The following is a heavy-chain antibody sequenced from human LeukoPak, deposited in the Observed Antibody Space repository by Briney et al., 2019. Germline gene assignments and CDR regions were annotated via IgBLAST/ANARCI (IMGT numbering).Heavy chain of an antibody. V-gene: IGHV4-34*01. CDR3: ARDRGSGSYYADAFDI. D-gene: IGHD3-10*01. CDR1: GGSFSGYY. CDR2: INHSGST. Sequence: SETLSLTCAGYGGSFSGYYWSWIRQPPGKGLEWIGEINHSGSTNYNPSLKSRVTISVDTSKNQFSLKLSSVTAADTAVYYCARDRGSGSYYADAFDIWGQGTMVTVSS. J-gene: IGHJ3*02.